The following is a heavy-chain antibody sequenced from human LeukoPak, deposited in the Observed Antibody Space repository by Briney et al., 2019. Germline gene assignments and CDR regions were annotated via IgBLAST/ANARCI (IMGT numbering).Heavy chain of an antibody. J-gene: IGHJ6*03. CDR3: ARLRRGTIFGVVIVRYYYYMDV. D-gene: IGHD3-3*01. Sequence: SETLSLTCTVSGGSITSDNYYWSWIRQPPGKGLEWIGYIYYSGSTHYSPSLKSRVTISVDMSKNHFSLKLSSVTAADTAVYYCARLRRGTIFGVVIVRYYYYMDVWGKGNTVTVSS. CDR2: IYYSGST. V-gene: IGHV4-30-4*01. CDR1: GGSITSDNYY.